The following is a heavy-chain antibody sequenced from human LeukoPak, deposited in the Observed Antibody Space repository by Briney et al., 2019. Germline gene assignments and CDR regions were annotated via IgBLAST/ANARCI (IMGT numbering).Heavy chain of an antibody. D-gene: IGHD5-24*01. V-gene: IGHV1-69*06. J-gene: IGHJ4*02. CDR2: IIPMVGTV. CDR1: GGTFNRYP. Sequence: GASVKVSCKGSGGTFNRYPMTWVRQAPGQGLEWMGGIIPMVGTVKYAQKFQGRITITGDKSTSTVYMELSSLTSDDTALYFCARGGGWADGYSPIDFWGQGTLVTVSS. CDR3: ARGGGWADGYSPIDF.